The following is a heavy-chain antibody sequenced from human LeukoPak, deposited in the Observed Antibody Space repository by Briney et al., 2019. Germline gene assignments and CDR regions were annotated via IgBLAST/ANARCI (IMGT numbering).Heavy chain of an antibody. CDR1: GFTFSDYY. D-gene: IGHD2-2*02. V-gene: IGHV3-11*05. CDR3: ARDWYCSSSICYTDRNWFDP. Sequence: GGSLTLSCAASGFTFSDYYMSWIRQAPGKGLEWVSYISTTSSYTDYADSVRGRFTISRDNAKNLLYLQMNSLRPEDTAVYYCARDWYCSSSICYTDRNWFDPWGQGTLVTVPS. CDR2: ISTTSSYT. J-gene: IGHJ5*02.